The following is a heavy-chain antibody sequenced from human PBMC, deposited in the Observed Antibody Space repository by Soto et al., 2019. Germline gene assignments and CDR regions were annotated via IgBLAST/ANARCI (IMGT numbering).Heavy chain of an antibody. Sequence: PSETLSLTCTVSGGSISSSSYYWGWIRQPPGKGLEWIGNIYYSGSTYYNPSLKSRVTISVDTSKNEFSLRLSSVTAADTAVYYCARLNGYCVSTNCHGYYGMDVWGQGTTVTVSS. J-gene: IGHJ6*02. CDR2: IYYSGST. CDR3: ARLNGYCVSTNCHGYYGMDV. CDR1: GGSISSSSYY. V-gene: IGHV4-39*01. D-gene: IGHD2-2*03.